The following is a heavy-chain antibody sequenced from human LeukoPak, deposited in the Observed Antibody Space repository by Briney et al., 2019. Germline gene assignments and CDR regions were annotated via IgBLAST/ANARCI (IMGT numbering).Heavy chain of an antibody. D-gene: IGHD2-15*01. CDR2: ICGSDGST. V-gene: IGHV3-23*01. J-gene: IGHJ4*02. CDR1: GFTFSNYA. Sequence: PGGSLRFSCTASGFTFSNYAMSWVRQAPGKGLEWVSTICGSDGSTYCADSVKGRFTISRDNSKNTLYLQMNSLRVEDTAIYYCAKGRGYCTGGSCYSDYWGQGTLVTVSS. CDR3: AKGRGYCTGGSCYSDY.